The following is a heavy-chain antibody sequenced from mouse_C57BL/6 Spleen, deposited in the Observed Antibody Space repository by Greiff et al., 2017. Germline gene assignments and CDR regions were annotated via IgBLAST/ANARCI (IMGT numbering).Heavy chain of an antibody. CDR3: ARGGTPYYFDY. J-gene: IGHJ2*01. CDR2: IYPGDGDT. V-gene: IGHV1-80*01. CDR1: GYAFSSYW. Sequence: VQLVESGAELVKPGASVKISCKASGYAFSSYWMNWVKQRPGKGLEWIGQIYPGDGDTNYNGKFKGKATLTADKSSSTAYMQLSSLTSEDSAVYFCARGGTPYYFDYWGQGTTLTVSS.